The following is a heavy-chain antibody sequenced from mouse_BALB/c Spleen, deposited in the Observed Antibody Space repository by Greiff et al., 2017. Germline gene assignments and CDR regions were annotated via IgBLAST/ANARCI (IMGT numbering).Heavy chain of an antibody. D-gene: IGHD2-1*01. Sequence: EVKLVESGGGLVKPGGSLKLSCAASGFTFSSYAMSWVRQTPEKRLEWVASISSGGSTYYPDSVKGRFTISRDNARNILYLQMSSLRSEDTAMYYCARDGNYSYYAMDYWGQGTSVTVSS. V-gene: IGHV5-6-5*01. CDR3: ARDGNYSYYAMDY. CDR1: GFTFSSYA. J-gene: IGHJ4*01. CDR2: ISSGGST.